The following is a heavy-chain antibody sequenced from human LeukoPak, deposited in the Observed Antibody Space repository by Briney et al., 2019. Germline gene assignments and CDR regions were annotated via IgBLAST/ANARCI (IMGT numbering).Heavy chain of an antibody. CDR1: GYTFTSYG. V-gene: IGHV1-18*01. CDR2: ISTYNGNK. J-gene: IGHJ4*02. D-gene: IGHD4-17*01. Sequence: ASVKVSCKASGYTFTSYGISWVRQAPGQGLEWMGWISTYNGNKNYAQKLEGRVTMTTDTSTSTAYMDLRGLRSDDTAVYYCARGYDYGDYVGDFDYWGQGTLVTVSS. CDR3: ARGYDYGDYVGDFDY.